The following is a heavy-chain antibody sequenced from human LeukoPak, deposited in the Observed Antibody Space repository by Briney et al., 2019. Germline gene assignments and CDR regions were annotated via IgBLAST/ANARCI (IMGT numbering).Heavy chain of an antibody. CDR3: ARDAGMVATTDY. CDR1: GGTFSSYA. CDR2: IIPILGIA. J-gene: IGHJ4*02. Sequence: GASVKVSCKASGGTFSSYAISWVRQAPGQGLEWMGRIIPILGIANYAQKFQGRVTITADKSTSTAYMELSSLRSEDTAVYYCARDAGMVATTDYWGQGTLVTVSS. D-gene: IGHD5-12*01. V-gene: IGHV1-69*04.